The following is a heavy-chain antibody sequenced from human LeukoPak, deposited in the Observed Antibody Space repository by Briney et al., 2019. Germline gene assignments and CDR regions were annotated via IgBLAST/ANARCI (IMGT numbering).Heavy chain of an antibody. CDR3: ARLGLRITMIVVDEPDYFDY. J-gene: IGHJ4*02. CDR1: GGSFSGYY. V-gene: IGHV4-34*01. D-gene: IGHD3-22*01. CDR2: IYYSGST. Sequence: XLSLTCAVYGGSFSGYYWSWVRQPPGKGLEWIGSIYYSGSTYYNPSLKSRVTISVDTSKNQFSLKLSSVTAADTAVYYCARLGLRITMIVVDEPDYFDYWGQGTLVTVSS.